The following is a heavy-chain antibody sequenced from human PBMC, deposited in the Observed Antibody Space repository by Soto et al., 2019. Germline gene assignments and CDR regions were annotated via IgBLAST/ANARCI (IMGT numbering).Heavy chain of an antibody. V-gene: IGHV3-23*01. CDR3: ARDTSPYYDILTGYYSYYYYGMDV. D-gene: IGHD3-9*01. CDR1: GFTFSTYA. CDR2: LTDSGDST. J-gene: IGHJ6*02. Sequence: GGSLRLSCAASGFTFSTYAMSWVRQAPGKGLEWVSALTDSGDSTYYADSVKGRFTISRNNSKNTLYLQMNSLRAEDTAVYYCARDTSPYYDILTGYYSYYYYGMDVWGQGTTVTVSS.